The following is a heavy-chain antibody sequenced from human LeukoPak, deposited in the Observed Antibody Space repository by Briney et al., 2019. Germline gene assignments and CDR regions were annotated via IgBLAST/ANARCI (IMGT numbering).Heavy chain of an antibody. Sequence: GRSLRLSCAASGFTFDDYAMHWVRQAPGKGLEWVSGISWNSGSIGYADSVKGRFTISRDNAKNSLYLQMNSLRAEDTALYYCAKDLLRIAAAGWGAFDIWGQGTMVTVSS. CDR1: GFTFDDYA. CDR3: AKDLLRIAAAGWGAFDI. V-gene: IGHV3-9*01. CDR2: ISWNSGSI. J-gene: IGHJ3*02. D-gene: IGHD6-13*01.